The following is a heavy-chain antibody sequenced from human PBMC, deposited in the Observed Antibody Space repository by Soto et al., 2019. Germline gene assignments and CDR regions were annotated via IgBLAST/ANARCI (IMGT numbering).Heavy chain of an antibody. J-gene: IGHJ4*02. D-gene: IGHD3-22*01. Sequence: EVQLLESGGGLVQPGGSLRLSCAASGFTFSSYAMSWVRQAPGKGLEWVSAISGSGGSTYYADSVKGRFTISRDNSKTTLYLQMNSLIAEDTAVYYCANPSHHYDSSAHPVGWGQGTLVTVSS. CDR1: GFTFSSYA. CDR2: ISGSGGST. CDR3: ANPSHHYDSSAHPVG. V-gene: IGHV3-23*01.